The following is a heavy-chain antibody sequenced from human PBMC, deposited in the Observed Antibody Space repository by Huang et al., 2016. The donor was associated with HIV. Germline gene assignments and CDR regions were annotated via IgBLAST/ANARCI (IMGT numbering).Heavy chain of an antibody. D-gene: IGHD4-4*01. J-gene: IGHJ4*02. Sequence: QLMEAGGGLVRPGGALRLSCGVSGFTFDGFWMSWVRQAPGKGLEWVANINQEGRDAYYVESVRGRFTSSRDNSKNSLYLQMNGLTDEDTAMYFCARDGPEYSNYLDFWGPGTLVTV. CDR3: ARDGPEYSNYLDF. V-gene: IGHV3-7*01. CDR1: GFTFDGFW. CDR2: INQEGRDA.